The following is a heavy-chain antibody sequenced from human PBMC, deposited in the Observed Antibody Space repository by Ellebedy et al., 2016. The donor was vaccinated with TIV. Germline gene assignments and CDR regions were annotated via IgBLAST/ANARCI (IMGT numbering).Heavy chain of an antibody. J-gene: IGHJ4*02. D-gene: IGHD2-21*01. Sequence: AASVKVSCKASGYSFTDYDINWVRQAPGQGLEWVGGIIPYFEAANSAENFRGRVKITADDSTTTAYMELSSLSYEDTAVYYCSVGLLDQTGYCSSDSVDWGQGTLVSVSS. CDR1: GYSFTDYD. CDR3: SVGLLDQTGYCSSDSVD. CDR2: IIPYFEAA. V-gene: IGHV1-69*13.